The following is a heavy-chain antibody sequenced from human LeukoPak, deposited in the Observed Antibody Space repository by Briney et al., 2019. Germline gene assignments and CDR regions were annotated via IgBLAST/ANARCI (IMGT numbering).Heavy chain of an antibody. D-gene: IGHD2-2*01. CDR1: GFTFSTYG. V-gene: IGHV3-30*02. Sequence: GGSLRLSCAASGFTFSTYGMHWVRQAPGKGLEWVSLIRYVGINKYYADSVKGRFTISRDNSKNTLYLQMNSLRAEDTALYYCARGGGYCSSTSCLFDYWGQGTLVTVSS. CDR2: IRYVGINK. CDR3: ARGGGYCSSTSCLFDY. J-gene: IGHJ4*02.